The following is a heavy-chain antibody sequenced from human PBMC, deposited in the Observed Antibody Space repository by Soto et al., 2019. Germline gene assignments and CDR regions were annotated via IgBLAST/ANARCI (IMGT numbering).Heavy chain of an antibody. Sequence: EVQLLESGGGLVQPGGSLRLSCAASGFTLSSYAMSWVRQAPGKGLEWVSSISGSAGSTYYADSVKGRFTISRDNSKNTLYVQMNSLRAEDTAVYYCAKGHGDYVWHYFYYWGQGTLVTVSS. CDR1: GFTLSSYA. V-gene: IGHV3-23*01. CDR2: ISGSAGST. CDR3: AKGHGDYVWHYFYY. J-gene: IGHJ4*02. D-gene: IGHD4-17*01.